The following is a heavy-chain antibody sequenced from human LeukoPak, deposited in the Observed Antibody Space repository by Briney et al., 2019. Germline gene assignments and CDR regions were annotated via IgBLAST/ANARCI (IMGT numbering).Heavy chain of an antibody. V-gene: IGHV3-21*04. CDR2: ITTTSAYI. J-gene: IGHJ6*02. CDR1: GFTFNEYT. CDR3: ARDRLPSRYRGMDV. D-gene: IGHD2-21*02. Sequence: GGSLRLSCAASGFTFNEYTLNWVRQAPGKGLEWVSSITTTSAYIYYADSVKGRFTISRDNAKNSLALQIDSLRAEDTGVYYCARDRLPSRYRGMDVWGQGTTVTVSS.